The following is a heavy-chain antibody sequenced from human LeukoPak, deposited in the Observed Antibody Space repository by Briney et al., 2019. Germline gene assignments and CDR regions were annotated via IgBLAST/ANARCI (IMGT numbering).Heavy chain of an antibody. D-gene: IGHD3-22*01. V-gene: IGHV4-34*01. CDR1: GGSFSGYY. CDR2: INHSGST. J-gene: IGHJ3*02. Sequence: SETLSLTCAVYGGSFSGYYWSWIRQPPGKGLEWIGEINHSGSTNYNPSLKSRVTISVDTSKNQSALKVSSATAADTAVYYCAGGRPNMFYYYDSSGPNAFDIWGQGTMVSVSS. CDR3: AGGRPNMFYYYDSSGPNAFDI.